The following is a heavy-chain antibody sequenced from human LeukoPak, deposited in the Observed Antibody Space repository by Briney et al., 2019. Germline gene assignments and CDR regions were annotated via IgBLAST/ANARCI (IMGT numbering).Heavy chain of an antibody. V-gene: IGHV3-74*01. D-gene: IGHD5-24*01. Sequence: GGSLRLSCAASGFTFSSYWMHWVRQAPGKGLVWVSRINSDGSSTNYADSVKGRFTISRDNAKNTLYLQMNSLRAEDTAVYYCARDEGEMSTVRGFDYWGQGTLVTVSS. CDR2: INSDGSST. J-gene: IGHJ4*02. CDR1: GFTFSSYW. CDR3: ARDEGEMSTVRGFDY.